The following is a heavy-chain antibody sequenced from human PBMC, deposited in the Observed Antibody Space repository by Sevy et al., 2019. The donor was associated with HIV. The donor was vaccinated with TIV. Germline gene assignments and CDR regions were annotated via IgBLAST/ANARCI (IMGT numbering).Heavy chain of an antibody. J-gene: IGHJ4*02. CDR3: AKIGEKSIVVVPAAMLFFHY. CDR2: ISCSGGST. Sequence: GGSLRLSCAASGFTFSSYAMSWVRQAPGKGLEWVSAISCSGGSTYYADSVKGRFTISRDNSKNTLYLQMNSLRAEDTAVYYCAKIGEKSIVVVPAAMLFFHYWGQGTLVTVSS. D-gene: IGHD2-2*01. CDR1: GFTFSSYA. V-gene: IGHV3-23*01.